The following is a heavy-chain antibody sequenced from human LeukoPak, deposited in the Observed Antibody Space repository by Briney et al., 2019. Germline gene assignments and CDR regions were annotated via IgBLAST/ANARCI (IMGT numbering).Heavy chain of an antibody. D-gene: IGHD2-15*01. V-gene: IGHV3-69-1*01. J-gene: IGHJ4*02. CDR3: ARDATRGGDFDS. CDR1: GFTVSSNY. Sequence: GGSLRLSCAASGFTVSSNYMSWVRQAPGKGLEWVSSISSSSYIYYADSVKGRFTISRDNAKNSLYLQMNSLRAEDTAVYYCARDATRGGDFDSWGQGTLVTVSS. CDR2: ISSSSYI.